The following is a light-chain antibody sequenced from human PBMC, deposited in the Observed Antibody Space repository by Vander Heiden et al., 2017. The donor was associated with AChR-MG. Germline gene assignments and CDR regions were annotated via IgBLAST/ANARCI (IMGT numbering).Light chain of an antibody. V-gene: IGKV2-28*01. CDR1: QSLLHSNGYNY. CDR3: RQALQTPQT. J-gene: IGKJ1*01. Sequence: DIVMTQSPRSLPVTPGEPASISCRSSQSLLHSNGYNYLDWYLQKPGQSPQLLIYLGSNRASGVPDRFSGSGSGTDFTLKISIVEAEDVGVYYCRQALQTPQTFGQWTKVEIK. CDR2: LGS.